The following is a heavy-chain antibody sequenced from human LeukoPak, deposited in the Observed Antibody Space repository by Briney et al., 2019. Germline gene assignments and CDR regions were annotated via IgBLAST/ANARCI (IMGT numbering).Heavy chain of an antibody. CDR1: GFTFSSYA. D-gene: IGHD2-15*01. CDR2: ISGSGGST. J-gene: IGHJ5*02. V-gene: IGHV3-23*01. Sequence: GGSLRLSRAASGFTFSSYAMSWVRQAPGKGLEWVSAISGSGGSTYYADSVKGRFTISRDNSKNTLYLQMNSLRAEDTAVYYCAKHKGDIVVVVAATLTAWFDPWGQGTLVTVSS. CDR3: AKHKGDIVVVVAATLTAWFDP.